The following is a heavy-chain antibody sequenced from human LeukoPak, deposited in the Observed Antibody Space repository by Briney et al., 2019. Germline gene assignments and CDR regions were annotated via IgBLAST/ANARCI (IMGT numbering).Heavy chain of an antibody. CDR2: IHSGGST. J-gene: IGHJ4*02. Sequence: GGSLRLSCVASGVSVSSNYMSWVRQAPGKGLEWVSVIHSGGSTYYADSVKGRFTISRDNSKNTLYLQMNSLRAEDTAVYTCARAYNWNLDYWGQGTLVTVSS. CDR3: ARAYNWNLDY. V-gene: IGHV3-53*01. D-gene: IGHD1-20*01. CDR1: GVSVSSNY.